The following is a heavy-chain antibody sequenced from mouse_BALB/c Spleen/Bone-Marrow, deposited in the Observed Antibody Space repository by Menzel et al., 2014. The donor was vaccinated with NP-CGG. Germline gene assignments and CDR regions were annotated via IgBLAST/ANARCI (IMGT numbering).Heavy chain of an antibody. V-gene: IGHV2-3*01. CDR3: AKDRYYGYFTY. Sequence: QVQLKESGPGLVAPSQSLSITCTVSGFSLTSYGVSWVRQPPGKGLEWLGVIYIDGNTNFHSALISRLSISKDNSKSQVFLQLNSLQSDDTATYYCAKDRYYGYFTYWGQGTLVTVSA. J-gene: IGHJ3*01. CDR1: GFSLTSYG. D-gene: IGHD1-2*01. CDR2: IYIDGNT.